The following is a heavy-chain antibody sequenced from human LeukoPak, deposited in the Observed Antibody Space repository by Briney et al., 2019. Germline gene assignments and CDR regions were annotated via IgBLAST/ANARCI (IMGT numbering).Heavy chain of an antibody. Sequence: SETLSLTCTVSGGSISSYYWSWIRQPPGKGLEWIGYIYYSGSTNYNPSLKSRVTISVDTSKNQFSLKLSSVTAADTAVYYCARGCLGDYYGSGSHCFDYWGQGTLVTVSS. CDR2: IYYSGST. J-gene: IGHJ4*02. V-gene: IGHV4-59*01. D-gene: IGHD3-10*01. CDR1: GGSISSYY. CDR3: ARGCLGDYYGSGSHCFDY.